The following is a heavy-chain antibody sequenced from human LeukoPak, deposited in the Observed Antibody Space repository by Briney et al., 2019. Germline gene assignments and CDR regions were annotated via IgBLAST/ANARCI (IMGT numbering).Heavy chain of an antibody. Sequence: PGGSLRPSCAASGFTFSSYWMHWVRQAPGKGLVWVSRINSDGSSTSYADSVKGRFTISRDNAKNSLYLQMNSLRAEDTAVYYCARERSSGWYDYWGQGTLVTVSS. D-gene: IGHD6-19*01. V-gene: IGHV3-74*01. CDR2: INSDGSST. CDR3: ARERSSGWYDY. J-gene: IGHJ4*02. CDR1: GFTFSSYW.